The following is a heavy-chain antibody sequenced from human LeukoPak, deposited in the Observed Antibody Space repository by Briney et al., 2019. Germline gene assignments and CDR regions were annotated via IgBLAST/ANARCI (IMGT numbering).Heavy chain of an antibody. CDR2: ISWNSGSI. D-gene: IGHD3-3*01. J-gene: IGHJ6*02. CDR1: GFTFDDYA. Sequence: PGRSLRLSCAASGFTFDDYAMHWVRQAPGKGLEWVSGISWNSGSIGYADSVKGRFTISRDNAKNSLYLQMNSLRAEDTALYYCAKDLDDPGPPDYYYGMDVWGQGTTVTVSS. V-gene: IGHV3-9*01. CDR3: AKDLDDPGPPDYYYGMDV.